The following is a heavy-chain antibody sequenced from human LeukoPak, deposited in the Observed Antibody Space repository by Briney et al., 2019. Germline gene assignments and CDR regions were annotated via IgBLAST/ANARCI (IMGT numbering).Heavy chain of an antibody. CDR1: GYTFTSYG. CDR2: ISAYNGNT. J-gene: IGHJ3*02. Sequence: GASVKLSCTASGYTFTSYGISWVRQAPGQGLEWMGWISAYNGNTNYAQKLQGRVIMTTDTSTSTAYMELRSLRSDDTAVYYCARDTGDYGDPRVFDSWGEGRMVTVCS. CDR3: ARDTGDYGDPRVFDS. D-gene: IGHD4-17*01. V-gene: IGHV1-18*01.